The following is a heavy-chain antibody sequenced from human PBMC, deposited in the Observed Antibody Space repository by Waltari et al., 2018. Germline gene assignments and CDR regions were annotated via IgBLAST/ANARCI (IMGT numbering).Heavy chain of an antibody. CDR1: GFTFSSYA. CDR3: AKDGRGILWFRESHWY. Sequence: EVQLLESGGGLVQPGGSLRLSCAASGFTFSSYAMSWVRKAPGKGLEWVSAIRGSGCSTYYADSVKGRFTISRDNSKNTLYLQMNSLRAEDTAVYYCAKDGRGILWFRESHWYWGQGTLVTVSS. CDR2: IRGSGCST. D-gene: IGHD3-10*01. V-gene: IGHV3-23*01. J-gene: IGHJ4*02.